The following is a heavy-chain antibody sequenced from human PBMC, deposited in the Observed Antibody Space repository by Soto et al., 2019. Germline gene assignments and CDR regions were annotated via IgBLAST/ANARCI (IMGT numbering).Heavy chain of an antibody. D-gene: IGHD3-22*01. J-gene: IGHJ4*02. V-gene: IGHV3-30*18. Sequence: GGSLRLSCAASGFTFVSYGMHWVRQAPGKGLEWVAVISYDGSNKYYADSVKGRFTTSRDNSKNTLYLQMNSLRAEDTAVYYCAKVYYYDSSGYYPFDYWGQGTLVTVSS. CDR1: GFTFVSYG. CDR2: ISYDGSNK. CDR3: AKVYYYDSSGYYPFDY.